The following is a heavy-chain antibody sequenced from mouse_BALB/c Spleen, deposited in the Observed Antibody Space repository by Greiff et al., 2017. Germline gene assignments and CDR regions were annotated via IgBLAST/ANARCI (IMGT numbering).Heavy chain of an antibody. CDR1: GFTFSNYW. Sequence: EVKLVESGGGLVQPGGSMKLSCVASGFTFSNYWMNWVRQSPEKGLEWVAEIRLKSNNYATHYAESVKGRFTISRDDSKSSVYLQMNNLRAEDTGIYYCTRGQNYDYWGQGTTLTVSS. V-gene: IGHV6-6*02. CDR3: TRGQNYDY. J-gene: IGHJ2*01. D-gene: IGHD1-1*01. CDR2: IRLKSNNYAT.